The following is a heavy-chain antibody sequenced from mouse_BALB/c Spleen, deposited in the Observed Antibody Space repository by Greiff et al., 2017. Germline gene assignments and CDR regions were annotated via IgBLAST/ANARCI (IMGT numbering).Heavy chain of an antibody. D-gene: IGHD2-1*01. CDR1: GFTFSSYA. CDR2: ISSGGSYT. V-gene: IGHV5-9-3*01. Sequence: EVKLMESGGGLVKPGGSLKLSCAASGFTFSSYAMSWVRQTPEKRLEWVATISSGGSYTYYPASVKGRFTISRDNAKNTLYLQMSSLRSEDTVMYYCARRDGNYEAMDYWGQGTSVTVSS. CDR3: ARRDGNYEAMDY. J-gene: IGHJ4*01.